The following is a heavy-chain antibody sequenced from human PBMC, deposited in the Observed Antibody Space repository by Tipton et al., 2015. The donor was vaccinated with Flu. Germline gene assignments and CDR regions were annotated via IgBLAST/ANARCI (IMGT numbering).Heavy chain of an antibody. CDR2: IGSGGTTI. CDR3: ANPPAPYCHNDCSLDY. CDR1: GFTFGDYY. V-gene: IGHV3-11*01. J-gene: IGHJ4*02. Sequence: SLRLSCVVSGFTFGDYYMSWIRQAPGKGLEWVSSIGSGGTTIYTADSVKGRFTISRDDTKNSLYLQMNSLRVEDTAVYYCANPPAPYCHNDCSLDYWGQGTLVTVSS. D-gene: IGHD2-21*02.